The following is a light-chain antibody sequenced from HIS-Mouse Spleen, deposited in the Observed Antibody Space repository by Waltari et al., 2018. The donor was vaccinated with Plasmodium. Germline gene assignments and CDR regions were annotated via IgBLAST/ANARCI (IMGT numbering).Light chain of an antibody. V-gene: IGLV3-10*01. Sequence: SYELTQPPSVSVSPGQTARITCSGDALPKKYAYCYQQNSGQAPVLVIYEDSKRPSGIPERFSGSSSGTMATLTISVAQVEDEADYYCYSTDSSGNHRVFGGGTKLTVL. CDR2: EDS. J-gene: IGLJ3*02. CDR3: YSTDSSGNHRV. CDR1: ALPKKY.